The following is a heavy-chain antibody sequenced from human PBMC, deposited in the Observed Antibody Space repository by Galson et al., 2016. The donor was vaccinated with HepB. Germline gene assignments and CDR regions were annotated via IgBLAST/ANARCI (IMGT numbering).Heavy chain of an antibody. CDR1: GYTFTTYD. CDR3: ARDPGGIGYCTGGTCYEDALDI. CDR2: INAGHGNT. J-gene: IGHJ3*02. D-gene: IGHD2-15*01. Sequence: SVKVSCKASGYTFTTYDMHWVRQAPEQRLEWMGWINAGHGNTKYSQKFQGRVTISRDTSASTAYMELSSLRSEDTAVYYCARDPGGIGYCTGGTCYEDALDIWGQGTLVTVSS. V-gene: IGHV1-3*01.